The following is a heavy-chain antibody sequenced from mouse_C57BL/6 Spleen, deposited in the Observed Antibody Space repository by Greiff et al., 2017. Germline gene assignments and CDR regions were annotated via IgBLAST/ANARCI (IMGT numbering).Heavy chain of an antibody. CDR1: GYAFSSYW. CDR2: IYPGNGDT. CDR3: ANYGSSYGYAMDY. J-gene: IGHJ4*01. Sequence: QVQLQQSGAELVKPGASVKISCKASGYAFSSYWMNWVKQRPGKGLEWIGQIYPGNGDTNYNGKFKGKATLTADKSSSTTYMQLSSLTSEDSAVYFCANYGSSYGYAMDYWGQGTSVTVSS. V-gene: IGHV1-80*01. D-gene: IGHD1-1*01.